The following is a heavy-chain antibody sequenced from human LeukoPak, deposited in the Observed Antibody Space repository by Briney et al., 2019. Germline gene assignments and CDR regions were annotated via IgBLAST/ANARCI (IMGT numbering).Heavy chain of an antibody. D-gene: IGHD6-13*01. V-gene: IGHV4-34*01. J-gene: IGHJ5*02. CDR3: ARLTPAAGTGWFDP. Sequence: SETLSLTCAVYGGSFSGYYWSWIRQPPGKGLEWIGEINHSGSTNYNPSLKSRVTISVDTSKNQFSLKLSSVTAVDTAVYYCARLTPAAGTGWFDPWGQGTLVTVSS. CDR1: GGSFSGYY. CDR2: INHSGST.